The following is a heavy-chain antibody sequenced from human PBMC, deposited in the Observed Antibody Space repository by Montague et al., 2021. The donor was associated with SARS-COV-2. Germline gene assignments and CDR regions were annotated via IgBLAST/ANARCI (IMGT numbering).Heavy chain of an antibody. Sequence: SETLSLTCAVYGGSFSGYYWSWIRQPPGKGLEWIREINHSGSTNYNPSPKSRVTISVDTSKNQFSLKLSSVTAADTAVYYCARGTTVTTFYYYYYGMDVWGQGTTVTVSS. CDR1: GGSFSGYY. CDR3: ARGTTVTTFYYYYYGMDV. J-gene: IGHJ6*02. V-gene: IGHV4-34*01. CDR2: INHSGST. D-gene: IGHD4-17*01.